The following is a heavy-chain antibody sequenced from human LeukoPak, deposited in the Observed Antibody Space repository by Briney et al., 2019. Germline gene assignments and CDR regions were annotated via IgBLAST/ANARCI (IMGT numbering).Heavy chain of an antibody. CDR3: ASTMVRGVFYY. CDR1: GFTFSSYA. J-gene: IGHJ4*02. V-gene: IGHV3-30*04. Sequence: GRSLRLSCAASGFTFSSYAMHWVRQAPGKGLEWVAVISYDGSNKYYADSVKGRFTISRDNSKNTLYLQMNSLRAEDTAVYYCASTMVRGVFYYWGQGTLVTVSS. CDR2: ISYDGSNK. D-gene: IGHD3-10*01.